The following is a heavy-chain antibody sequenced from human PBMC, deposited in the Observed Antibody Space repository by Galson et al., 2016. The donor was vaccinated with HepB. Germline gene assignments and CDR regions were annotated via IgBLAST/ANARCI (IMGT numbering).Heavy chain of an antibody. D-gene: IGHD3-10*01. CDR1: GFTFSSYG. CDR3: ARYSGSGSNLMDYYYYYGMDV. Sequence: SLRLSCAASGFTFSSYGMHWVRQAPGKGLEWVAVIWYDGSNKYYADSVKGRFTISRDNAKNSLYLQMNSLRAEDTALYYCARYSGSGSNLMDYYYYYGMDVWGQGTTVTVSS. CDR2: IWYDGSNK. J-gene: IGHJ6*02. V-gene: IGHV3-33*03.